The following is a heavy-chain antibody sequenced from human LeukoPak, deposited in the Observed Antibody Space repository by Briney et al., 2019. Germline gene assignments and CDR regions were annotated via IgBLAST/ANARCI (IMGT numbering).Heavy chain of an antibody. V-gene: IGHV1-2*04. D-gene: IGHD3-10*01. CDR1: GYTFTGYY. CDR2: INPNSGGT. J-gene: IGHJ6*02. Sequence: ASVKVSCKASGYTFTGYYMHWVRQAPGQGLEWMGWINPNSGGTNYAQKFQGWVTMTRDTSISTAYMELSRLRSDDTAVYYCARDRQYYGSGSYYHPYYYGMDVWGQGTTVTVSS. CDR3: ARDRQYYGSGSYYHPYYYGMDV.